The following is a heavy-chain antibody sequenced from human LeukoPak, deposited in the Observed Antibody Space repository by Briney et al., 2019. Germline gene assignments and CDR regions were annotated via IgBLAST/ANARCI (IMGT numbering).Heavy chain of an antibody. V-gene: IGHV3-7*01. CDR3: ARDRGGIVVVIPSFFDY. CDR2: IKQDGSEK. CDR1: GFTFSSYW. J-gene: IGHJ4*02. D-gene: IGHD3-22*01. Sequence: GGSLRLSCAASGFTFSSYWMSWVRQAPGKGLEWVANIKQDGSEKYYVDSVKGRFTISRDNAKNSLYLQMNSLRAEDTAVYYCARDRGGIVVVIPSFFDYWGQGTLVTVSS.